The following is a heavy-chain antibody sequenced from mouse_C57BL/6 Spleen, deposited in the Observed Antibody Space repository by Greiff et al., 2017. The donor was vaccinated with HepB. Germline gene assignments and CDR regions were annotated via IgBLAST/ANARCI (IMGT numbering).Heavy chain of an antibody. V-gene: IGHV1-81*01. J-gene: IGHJ4*01. CDR1: GYTFTSYG. Sequence: VQLQESGAELARPGASVKLSCKASGYTFTSYGISWVKQRTGQGLEWIGEIYPRSGNTYYNEKFKGKATLSADKSSSTAYMELRSLTSEDSAVYFCARSLYYYGSSYVDYYAMDYWGQGTSVTVSS. CDR2: IYPRSGNT. CDR3: ARSLYYYGSSYVDYYAMDY. D-gene: IGHD1-1*01.